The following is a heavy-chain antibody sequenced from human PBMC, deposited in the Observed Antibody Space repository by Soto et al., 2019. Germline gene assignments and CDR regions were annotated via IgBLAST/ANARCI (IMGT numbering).Heavy chain of an antibody. CDR2: MNPNSGNT. Sequence: ASVKVSCKASGYTFTSYDINWVRQATGQGLEWMGWMNPNSGNTGYAQKFQGRVTMTRNTSISTAYVELSSLRSEDTAVYYCARGPTVSLLLRYWFDPWGQGTLVTVSS. CDR3: ARGPTVSLLLRYWFDP. D-gene: IGHD2-15*01. CDR1: GYTFTSYD. J-gene: IGHJ5*02. V-gene: IGHV1-8*01.